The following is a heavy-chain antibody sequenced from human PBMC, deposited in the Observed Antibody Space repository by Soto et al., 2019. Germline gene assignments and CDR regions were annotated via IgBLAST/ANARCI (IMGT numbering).Heavy chain of an antibody. CDR1: DGSISNYY. V-gene: IGHV4-59*08. J-gene: IGHJ4*02. CDR3: ARLPTYPDYFDY. D-gene: IGHD2-21*01. CDR2: IYYSGST. Sequence: SETLSLTCSVSDGSISNYYWSWIRQPPGKGLEWIGYIYYSGSTNYNPSLKSRVTILLDTSKNQFSLKLISVTAADTAVYYCARLPTYPDYFDYWGQGTLVTVSS.